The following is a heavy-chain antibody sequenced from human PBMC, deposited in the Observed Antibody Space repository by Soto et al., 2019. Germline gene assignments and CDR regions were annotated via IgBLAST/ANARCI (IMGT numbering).Heavy chain of an antibody. J-gene: IGHJ4*02. CDR3: ARDTSFYFDY. CDR1: NYTFITYG. V-gene: IGHV1-18*01. Sequence: QVQLVQSGAEVKKPGASVKVSCKASNYTFITYGITWVRQAPGQGLEWVGWITPYNGNTNYGQNFQGRVTMTADTSTSTADMELRSLTTDDTAVYYCARDTSFYFDYWGQGTRVTVSS. D-gene: IGHD2-2*01. CDR2: ITPYNGNT.